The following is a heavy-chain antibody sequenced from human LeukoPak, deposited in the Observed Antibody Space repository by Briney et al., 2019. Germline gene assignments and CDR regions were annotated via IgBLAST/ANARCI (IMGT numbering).Heavy chain of an antibody. Sequence: GGSLRLSCAASGFTFDDYAMRWVRQAPGKGLEWVSGISWNSGSIGYADSVKGRFTISRDNAKNSLYLQMNSLRAEDTALYYCAKDKSYYGSGSYPGLYGMDVWGQGTTVTVSS. D-gene: IGHD3-10*01. J-gene: IGHJ6*02. CDR2: ISWNSGSI. CDR3: AKDKSYYGSGSYPGLYGMDV. CDR1: GFTFDDYA. V-gene: IGHV3-9*01.